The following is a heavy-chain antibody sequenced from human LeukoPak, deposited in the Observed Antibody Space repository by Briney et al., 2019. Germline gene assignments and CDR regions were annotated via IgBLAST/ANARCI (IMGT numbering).Heavy chain of an antibody. D-gene: IGHD3-10*01. Sequence: PSETLSLTCAVSGGSISSSNWWSWVRQPPGKGLEWIGEIYHSGSTNYNPSLNSRVTISVDKSKNQFSLKLSSVTAADTAVYYCARLITMVRGLEDRFDPWGQGSLVTVSS. CDR1: GGSISSSNW. CDR2: IYHSGST. CDR3: ARLITMVRGLEDRFDP. J-gene: IGHJ5*02. V-gene: IGHV4-4*02.